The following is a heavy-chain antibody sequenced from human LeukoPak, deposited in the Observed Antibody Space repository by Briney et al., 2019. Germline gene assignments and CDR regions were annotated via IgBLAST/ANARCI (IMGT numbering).Heavy chain of an antibody. Sequence: EASVKVSCKASGGTFSSYALGSVRQAPGQGLEWMGWISAYNGNTNYAQKLQGRVTMTTDTSTSTAYMELRSLRSDDTAVYYCARDGAGIFGVVIMIYYYYGMDVWGQGTTVTVSS. CDR3: ARDGAGIFGVVIMIYYYYGMDV. D-gene: IGHD3-3*01. CDR2: ISAYNGNT. V-gene: IGHV1-18*01. CDR1: GGTFSSYA. J-gene: IGHJ6*02.